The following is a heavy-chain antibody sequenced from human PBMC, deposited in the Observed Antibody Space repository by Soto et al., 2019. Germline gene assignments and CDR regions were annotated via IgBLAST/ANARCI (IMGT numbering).Heavy chain of an antibody. D-gene: IGHD3-22*01. J-gene: IGHJ3*02. Sequence: QVQLVQSGAEVKKPGSSVKVSCKASGGTFSSYAISWVRKAPGQGLEWMGGIIPIFGTANYAQKFQGRVTITADESTSTAYKELSSLRSEDTAVYYCARDRFSQYYDGSGYFGVDAFDILGKGTMVTVSS. CDR3: ARDRFSQYYDGSGYFGVDAFDI. CDR1: GGTFSSYA. CDR2: IIPIFGTA. V-gene: IGHV1-69*01.